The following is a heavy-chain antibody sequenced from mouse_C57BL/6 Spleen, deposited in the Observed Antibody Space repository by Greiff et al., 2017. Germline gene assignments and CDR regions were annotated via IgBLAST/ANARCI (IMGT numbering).Heavy chain of an antibody. CDR3: ARRGYYCSSYYFGY. V-gene: IGHV1-82*01. CDR1: GYAFSSSW. D-gene: IGHD1-1*01. Sequence: QVQLQQSGPELVKPGASVKISCKASGYAFSSSWMNWVKQRPGQGLEWIGRIYPGDGDTNYNGKFKGKATLTADKSSSTAYMQLSSLTSEDSAVYFCARRGYYCSSYYFGYWGQGTTLTVSS. J-gene: IGHJ2*01. CDR2: IYPGDGDT.